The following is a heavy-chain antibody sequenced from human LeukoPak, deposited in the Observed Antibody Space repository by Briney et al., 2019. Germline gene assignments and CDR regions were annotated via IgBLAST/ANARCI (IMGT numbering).Heavy chain of an antibody. CDR3: ASLASRSFQH. J-gene: IGHJ1*01. CDR1: GFTFSSYA. Sequence: PGGSLRLSCAASGFTFSSYAMSWVRQAPGKGLEWVSVIYSGGSTYYADSVKARFSISRDNSKNTLYLQMNSLRAEDTAVYYCASLASRSFQHWGQGTLLTVSS. V-gene: IGHV3-66*01. CDR2: IYSGGST.